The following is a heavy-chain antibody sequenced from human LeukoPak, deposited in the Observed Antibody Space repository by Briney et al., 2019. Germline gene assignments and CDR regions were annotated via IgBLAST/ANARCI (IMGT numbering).Heavy chain of an antibody. V-gene: IGHV3-74*01. D-gene: IGHD1-26*01. CDR3: AKDLNPREAGATIDY. Sequence: PGGSLRLSCAAFGFTFSGSWMHWVRQAPGKGLVWVSRITNDGSSTTYADFVKGRFTISRDNAKNTLYLQMNSLRAEDTAVYHCAKDLNPREAGATIDYWGQGTLVTVSS. J-gene: IGHJ4*02. CDR2: ITNDGSST. CDR1: GFTFSGSW.